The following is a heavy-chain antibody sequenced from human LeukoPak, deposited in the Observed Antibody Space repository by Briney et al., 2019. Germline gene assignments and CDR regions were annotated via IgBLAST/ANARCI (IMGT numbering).Heavy chain of an antibody. CDR1: GLTFSSYG. D-gene: IGHD3-22*01. J-gene: IGHJ4*02. CDR3: ASFHSSGYYYYSGGYYFDY. V-gene: IGHV3-30*02. CDR2: IRYDGSNK. Sequence: GGSLRPSCAASGLTFSSYGMHRVRQAPGKGLEWVAFIRYDGSNKYYADSVKGRFTISRDNSKNTLYLQMNSLRAEDTAVYYCASFHSSGYYYYSGGYYFDYWGQGTLVTVSS.